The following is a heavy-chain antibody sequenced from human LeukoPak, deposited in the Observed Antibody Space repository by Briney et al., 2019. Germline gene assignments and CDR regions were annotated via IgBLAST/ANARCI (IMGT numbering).Heavy chain of an antibody. CDR3: ARDRGGYGPTTTDY. CDR1: GFTFRTSW. CDR2: IDIGGSST. D-gene: IGHD5-18*01. V-gene: IGHV3-74*01. J-gene: IGHJ4*02. Sequence: PGGSLRLSCAASGFTFRTSWMHWVCQVPGKGPVWVSRIDIGGSSTIYADSVMGRFTISRDNAKNTLYLQMNSLRAEDTAVYYCARDRGGYGPTTTDYWGQGTLVTVSS.